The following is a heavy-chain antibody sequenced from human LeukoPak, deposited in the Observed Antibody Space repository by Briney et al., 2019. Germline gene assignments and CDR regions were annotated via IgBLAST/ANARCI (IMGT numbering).Heavy chain of an antibody. J-gene: IGHJ4*02. Sequence: GGSLRLSCAASGFTFSSYWMSWVRQAPGKGLEWVANIKQDGSEKYYVDSVKGRFTISRDDARNSLYLQMDSLRAEGTAVYYCASLDTALLNTAYWGQGTLVTVSS. D-gene: IGHD5-18*01. CDR3: ASLDTALLNTAY. V-gene: IGHV3-7*01. CDR2: IKQDGSEK. CDR1: GFTFSSYW.